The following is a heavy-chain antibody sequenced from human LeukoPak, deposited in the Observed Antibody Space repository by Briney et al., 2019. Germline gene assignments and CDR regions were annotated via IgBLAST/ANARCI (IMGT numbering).Heavy chain of an antibody. Sequence: GESLKISCAASGFTFSSYAMSWVRQAPGKGLEWVSATSGSGGSTYYADSVKGRFTISRDNSKNTLYLQMNSLRAEDTAVYYCAKDYSGYDIGDYWGQGTLVTVSS. D-gene: IGHD5-12*01. CDR2: TSGSGGST. CDR3: AKDYSGYDIGDY. CDR1: GFTFSSYA. J-gene: IGHJ4*02. V-gene: IGHV3-23*01.